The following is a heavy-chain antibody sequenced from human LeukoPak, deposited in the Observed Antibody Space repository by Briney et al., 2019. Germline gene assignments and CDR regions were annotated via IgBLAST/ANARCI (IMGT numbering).Heavy chain of an antibody. D-gene: IGHD3/OR15-3a*01. CDR1: GFTFSNHY. CDR2: VRSKANSYTT. J-gene: IGHJ4*02. CDR3: ASLKDRTGYYFDY. Sequence: GGSLRLSCAASGFTFSNHYMDWVRQAPGKGLEWVGRVRSKANSYTTEYAASVKGRFTISRDDSKNSLYLQMDSLKTEDSAVYYCASLKDRTGYYFDYWGQGALVTVSS. V-gene: IGHV3-72*01.